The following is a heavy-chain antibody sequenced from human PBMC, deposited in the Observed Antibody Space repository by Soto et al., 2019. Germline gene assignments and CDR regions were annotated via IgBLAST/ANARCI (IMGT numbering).Heavy chain of an antibody. V-gene: IGHV1-24*01. Sequence: ASGKVSCKVSGYTLTELSMHWVRQAPGKGLEWMGGFDPEDVETIYARKFQGRVTMTEDTSTDTAYMELSSLRSEDTAVYYCATDRDYDVLTGYYRPFAYWGQGTLVTVSS. D-gene: IGHD3-9*01. CDR3: ATDRDYDVLTGYYRPFAY. J-gene: IGHJ4*02. CDR1: GYTLTELS. CDR2: FDPEDVET.